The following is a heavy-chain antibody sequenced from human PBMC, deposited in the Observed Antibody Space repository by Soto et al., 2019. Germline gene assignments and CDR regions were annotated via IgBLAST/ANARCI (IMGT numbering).Heavy chain of an antibody. J-gene: IGHJ4*02. Sequence: PGGSLRLSCAASGFTFSNAWMSWVRQAPGKGLEWVGRIKSKTDGGTTDYAVPVKGRFTISRDDSKNTLYLQMNSLKTEDTAVYYCTTNPHFILLWFGELIFDYWGQGTLVTVSS. CDR3: TTNPHFILLWFGELIFDY. CDR2: IKSKTDGGTT. CDR1: GFTFSNAW. V-gene: IGHV3-15*01. D-gene: IGHD3-10*01.